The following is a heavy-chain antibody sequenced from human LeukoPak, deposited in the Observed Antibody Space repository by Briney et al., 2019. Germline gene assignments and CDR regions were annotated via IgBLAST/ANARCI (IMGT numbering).Heavy chain of an antibody. V-gene: IGHV4-38-2*01. J-gene: IGHJ4*02. D-gene: IGHD3-10*01. CDR1: GYSISSGYY. CDR2: IYHSGST. Sequence: SETLSLTCAVSGYSISSGYYWGWSRPPRGKGLEWIGSIYHSGSTYYNPSLKSRVTISVDTSKNQFSLKLSSVTAADTAVYYCARVGYGSGSYYTDYWGQGTLVTVSS. CDR3: ARVGYGSGSYYTDY.